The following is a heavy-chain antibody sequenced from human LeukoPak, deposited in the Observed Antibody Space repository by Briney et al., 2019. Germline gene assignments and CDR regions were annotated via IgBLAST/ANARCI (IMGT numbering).Heavy chain of an antibody. D-gene: IGHD6-13*01. Sequence: GGSLRLSCVASGFTFRDYYMSWIRRAPGKGLEWVSYISSSSSYIDYADSVKGRFTISRDNAKNSLHLQMKSLRAEDTAVYYCAKGRGSWPCYFDYWGQGTLVTVSS. CDR1: GFTFRDYY. CDR2: ISSSSSYI. CDR3: AKGRGSWPCYFDY. J-gene: IGHJ4*02. V-gene: IGHV3-11*05.